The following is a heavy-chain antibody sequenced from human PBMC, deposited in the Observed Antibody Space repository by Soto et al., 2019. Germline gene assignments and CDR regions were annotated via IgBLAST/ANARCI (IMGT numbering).Heavy chain of an antibody. Sequence: EVQLLESGGGVVQPGGSLRLSCAASGFSFSSSAMNWVRQAPGGRLEWVSSINGRGETTYYKPSVKGRFTISRDSSRDTLYLQMTSLRAEDSALYYCARSRDSNAWYSLDYWGQGTLVTVSS. V-gene: IGHV3-23*01. D-gene: IGHD6-19*01. CDR2: INGRGETT. J-gene: IGHJ4*02. CDR3: ARSRDSNAWYSLDY. CDR1: GFSFSSSA.